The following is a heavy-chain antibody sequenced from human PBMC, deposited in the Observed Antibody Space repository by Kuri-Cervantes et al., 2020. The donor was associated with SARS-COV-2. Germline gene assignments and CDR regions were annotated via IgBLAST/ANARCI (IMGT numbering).Heavy chain of an antibody. Sequence: GESLKISCAASGFTFDDYAMHWVRQAPGKGLEWVSGISWNSNNIDYVDSVKGRFTISRDSAKNSLFLQMNSLRPEDMAMYYCAKERGYGYGFDIWGQGTMVTVSS. J-gene: IGHJ3*02. V-gene: IGHV3-9*03. CDR2: ISWNSNNI. CDR3: AKERGYGYGFDI. D-gene: IGHD3-10*01. CDR1: GFTFDDYA.